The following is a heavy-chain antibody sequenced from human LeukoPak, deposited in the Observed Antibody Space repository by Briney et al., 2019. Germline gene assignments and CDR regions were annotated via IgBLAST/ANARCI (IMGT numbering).Heavy chain of an antibody. CDR1: GFTFSSYE. J-gene: IGHJ3*02. Sequence: GGSLRLSCAASGFTFSSYEMNWVRQAPGKGLEWVSYISSSGSTIYYADSVKGRFTISRDNAKNSLYLQMNSLRAEDTAVYYCAGTILDDAFDIWGQGTMVTVSS. CDR3: AGTILDDAFDI. CDR2: ISSSGSTI. V-gene: IGHV3-48*03. D-gene: IGHD1-7*01.